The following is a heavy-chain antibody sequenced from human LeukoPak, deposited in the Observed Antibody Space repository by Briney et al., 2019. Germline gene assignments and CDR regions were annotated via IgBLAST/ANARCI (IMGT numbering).Heavy chain of an antibody. V-gene: IGHV3-21*01. Sequence: GGSLRLSCAASGFIVRNYYLSWVRQAPGKGLEWVSSISSSSSYIYYADSVKGRFTISRDNSKNTLYLQMNSLRAEDTALFYCVREEISGWYGDYWGQGTLVTVSS. CDR2: ISSSSSYI. J-gene: IGHJ4*02. D-gene: IGHD6-19*01. CDR1: GFIVRNYY. CDR3: VREEISGWYGDY.